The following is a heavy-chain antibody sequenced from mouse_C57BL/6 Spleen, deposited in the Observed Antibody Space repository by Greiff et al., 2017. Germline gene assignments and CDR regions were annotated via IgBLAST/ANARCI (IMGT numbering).Heavy chain of an antibody. V-gene: IGHV10-1*01. CDR3: VRHGGNYYAMYN. CDR2: IRSKSNNYAT. D-gene: IGHD2-1*01. J-gene: IGHJ4*01. CDR1: GFSFNTYA. Sequence: EVQLVESGGGLVQPKGSLKLSCAASGFSFNTYAMNWVRQAPGKGLEWVARIRSKSNNYATYYADSVKDRFTISRDDSESMLYLQMNNLKTEDTAMYYCVRHGGNYYAMYNWGQGASVTFSS.